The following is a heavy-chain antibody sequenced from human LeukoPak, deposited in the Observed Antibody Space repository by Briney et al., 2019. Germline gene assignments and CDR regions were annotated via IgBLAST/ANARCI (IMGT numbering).Heavy chain of an antibody. CDR3: ARSGGGYGDYDEVPFDY. J-gene: IGHJ4*02. V-gene: IGHV1-2*07. Sequence: ASVKVSCKASEYTFTDYYIHWVRQAPGQGLEWMGWINCKSDGTNYAHKFQGRISMTKDRPIRTVYMELSSLRSEDTAVYYCARSGGGYGDYDEVPFDYWGQGTLVSVSS. CDR1: EYTFTDYY. D-gene: IGHD4-17*01. CDR2: INCKSDGT.